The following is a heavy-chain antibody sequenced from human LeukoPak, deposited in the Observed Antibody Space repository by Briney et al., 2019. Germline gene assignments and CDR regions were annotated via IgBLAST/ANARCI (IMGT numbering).Heavy chain of an antibody. D-gene: IGHD3-22*01. CDR1: GYTFTGYY. Sequence: APVTVSCKASGYTFTGYYMHWVRQAPGKGLEWMGRINPNSGGTNYAQKFQGRVTMTRDTSISTAYMELSRLRSDDTAVYYCARVTTYYYDSSGYPVDYWGQGTLVTVSS. CDR2: INPNSGGT. CDR3: ARVTTYYYDSSGYPVDY. V-gene: IGHV1-2*06. J-gene: IGHJ4*02.